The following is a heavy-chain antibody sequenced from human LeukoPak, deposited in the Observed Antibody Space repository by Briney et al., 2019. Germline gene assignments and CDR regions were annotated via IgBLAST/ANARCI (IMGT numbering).Heavy chain of an antibody. CDR2: IYSGGSI. V-gene: IGHV3-53*01. CDR3: ARDQTYYDFWSGYSWFDP. CDR1: GLTVNSNY. D-gene: IGHD3-3*01. Sequence: GGSLRLSCAASGLTVNSNYMTWVRQAPGKGLEWVSVIYSGGSIYYADSVKGRFTISRDNAKNSLYLQMNSLRAEDTAVYYCARDQTYYDFWSGYSWFDPWGQGTLVTVSS. J-gene: IGHJ5*02.